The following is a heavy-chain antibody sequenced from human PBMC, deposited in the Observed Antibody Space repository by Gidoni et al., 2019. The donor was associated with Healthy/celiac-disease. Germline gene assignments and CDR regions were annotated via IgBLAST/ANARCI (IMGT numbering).Heavy chain of an antibody. CDR2: IYYSGST. CDR3: APAVTRRVWFDP. CDR1: GGSISSSSYY. J-gene: IGHJ5*02. D-gene: IGHD4-17*01. Sequence: QLQLQESGPGLVKPSETLSLTCTVSGGSISSSSYYWGWIRQPPGKGLAWIGSIYYSGSTYYNPALKSRVTISVDTSKNQFSLKLSSVTAADTAVYYCAPAVTRRVWFDPWGQGTLVTVSS. V-gene: IGHV4-39*07.